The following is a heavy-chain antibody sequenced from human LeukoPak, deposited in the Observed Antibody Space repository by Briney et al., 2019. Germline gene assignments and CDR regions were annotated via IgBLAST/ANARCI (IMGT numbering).Heavy chain of an antibody. D-gene: IGHD6-19*01. CDR2: TYYRSKCYN. CDR3: ARTTHSSDCADS. J-gene: IGHJ4*02. CDR1: GDSVSSNSAA. V-gene: IGHV6-1*01. Sequence: SQTLSLTCAISGDSVSSNSAAWNWIRQSPSRGLEWLGRTYYRSKCYNDYAVSVKSRISINPDTSKNQCSLHLNSVTPEDTAVYYCARTTHSSDCADSWGQGTLVTVSS.